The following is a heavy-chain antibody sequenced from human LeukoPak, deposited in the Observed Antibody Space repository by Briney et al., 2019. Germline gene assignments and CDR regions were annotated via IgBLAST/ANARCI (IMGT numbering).Heavy chain of an antibody. CDR1: GYTFTRYY. CDR2: VNPNSGGT. D-gene: IGHD6-19*01. Sequence: ASVKVSCKASGYTFTRYYMHWVRQAPGERREWTGWVNPNSGGTNYVQKFQGRVTMTRDTSISTAYMELSRLRSDDTAVYYCARDRTRTGYSSGWYHDYWGQGTLVTVSS. J-gene: IGHJ4*02. CDR3: ARDRTRTGYSSGWYHDY. V-gene: IGHV1-2*02.